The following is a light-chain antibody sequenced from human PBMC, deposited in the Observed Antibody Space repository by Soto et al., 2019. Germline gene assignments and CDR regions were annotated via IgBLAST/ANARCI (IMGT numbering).Light chain of an antibody. CDR2: RTF. V-gene: IGKV3-20*01. Sequence: EIVFTQSPGTLSLSPGERATLSCRASQTIASRYLAWYQHQPGQAPRLLIYRTFSRAPGIPDRFSGGGSGRDFTLTISSLDREDFAVYYCQQYDTSPPTFGQGTRLDI. J-gene: IGKJ5*01. CDR3: QQYDTSPPT. CDR1: QTIASRY.